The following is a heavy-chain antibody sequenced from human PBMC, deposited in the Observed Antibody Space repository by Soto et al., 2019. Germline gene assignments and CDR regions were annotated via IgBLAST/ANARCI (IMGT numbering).Heavy chain of an antibody. D-gene: IGHD6-6*01. CDR2: IWYDGSNK. V-gene: IGHV3-33*08. CDR1: GFTFSSYG. Sequence: GGSLRLSCAASGFTFSSYGMHWVRQAPGKGLEWVAVIWYDGSNKYYADSVKGRFTISRDNSKNTLYLQMNSLRAEDTAVYYCARESEGDIAARLDALDIWGQGTMVTVSS. J-gene: IGHJ3*02. CDR3: ARESEGDIAARLDALDI.